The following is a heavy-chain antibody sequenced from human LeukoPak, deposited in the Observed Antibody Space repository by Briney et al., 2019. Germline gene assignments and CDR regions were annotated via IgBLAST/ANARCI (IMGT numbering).Heavy chain of an antibody. V-gene: IGHV3-23*01. CDR3: AKDCSPPGASLCYFDY. CDR1: GFTFSSYA. J-gene: IGHJ4*02. Sequence: GGSLRLYCAASGFTFSSYAMSRVRQAPGKGLEWVSTIGGSDGSTYYANSVKGRFTISRDNSKNTLYLQMNSLRAEDTAVYYCAKDCSPPGASLCYFDYWGQGSLVTVSS. CDR2: IGGSDGST. D-gene: IGHD3-10*02.